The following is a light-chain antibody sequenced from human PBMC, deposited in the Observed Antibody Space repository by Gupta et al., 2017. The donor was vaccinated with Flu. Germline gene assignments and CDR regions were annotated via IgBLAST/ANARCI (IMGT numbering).Light chain of an antibody. Sequence: DTVVTQSPLSLSVTPGEPASISCTSSQSLLYSNGYNYLDWYVQKPGQPPQLLIYLGSNRASGVPDRFSGSGSATTFTLKISRVEAEDVGIYYCMQALHTPPTFGQGTKVEVK. J-gene: IGKJ1*01. CDR2: LGS. CDR1: QSLLYSNGYNY. V-gene: IGKV2-28*01. CDR3: MQALHTPPT.